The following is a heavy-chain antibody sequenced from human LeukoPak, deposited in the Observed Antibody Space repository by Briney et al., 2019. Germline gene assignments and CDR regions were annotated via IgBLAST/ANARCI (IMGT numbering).Heavy chain of an antibody. CDR2: IYYSGST. V-gene: IGHV4-39*07. J-gene: IGHJ4*02. Sequence: SETLSLTCTVSGGSISSSSYYWGWIRQPPGKGLEWIGSIYYSGSTYYNPSLKSRVTISVDTSKNQFSLKLSSVTAADTAVYYCASHPNRGAPFDYWGQGTLVTVSS. CDR3: ASHPNRGAPFDY. D-gene: IGHD7-27*01. CDR1: GGSISSSSYY.